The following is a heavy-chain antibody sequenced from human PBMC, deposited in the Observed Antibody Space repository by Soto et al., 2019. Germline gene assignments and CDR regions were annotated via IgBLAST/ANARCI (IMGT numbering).Heavy chain of an antibody. CDR3: ARTLTYYDFWSGYRENDAFDI. CDR1: GYTFTSYA. CDR2: INAGNGNT. Sequence: GASVKVSCKASGYTFTSYAMHWVRQAPGQRLEWMGWINAGNGNTKYSQKFQGRVTITRDTSASTAYMELSSLRSEDTAVYYCARTLTYYDFWSGYRENDAFDIWGQGTMVTVSS. V-gene: IGHV1-3*01. D-gene: IGHD3-3*01. J-gene: IGHJ3*02.